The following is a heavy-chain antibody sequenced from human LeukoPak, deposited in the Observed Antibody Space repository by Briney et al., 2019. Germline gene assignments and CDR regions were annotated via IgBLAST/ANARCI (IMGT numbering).Heavy chain of an antibody. D-gene: IGHD3-3*01. CDR1: GFTVSSNY. J-gene: IGHJ3*02. CDR3: ARQDVLRFLEWSSDAFDI. CDR2: IYSGGST. V-gene: IGHV3-66*02. Sequence: PGGSLRLSCAASGFTVSSNYMSWVRQAPGKGLEWVSVIYSGGSTYYADSVKGRFTISRDNSKNTLYLQMNSLRAEDTAVYYCARQDVLRFLEWSSDAFDIWGQGTMVTVSS.